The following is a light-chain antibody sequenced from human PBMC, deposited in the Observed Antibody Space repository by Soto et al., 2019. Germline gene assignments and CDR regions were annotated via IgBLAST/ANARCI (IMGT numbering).Light chain of an antibody. Sequence: QAVVTQPPSASGTPGQRVTISCSGSSSNIGSNAVNWYQQLPRTAPKLLISTNNQRPSGVPDRFSGSKSGTSASLAISGLQSEDEADYYCAAWDDSLNGPLFGGGTKLTVL. V-gene: IGLV1-44*01. CDR2: TNN. J-gene: IGLJ3*02. CDR1: SSNIGSNA. CDR3: AAWDDSLNGPL.